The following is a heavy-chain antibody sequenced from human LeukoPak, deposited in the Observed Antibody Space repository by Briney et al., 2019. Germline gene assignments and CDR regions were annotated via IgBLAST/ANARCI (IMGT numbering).Heavy chain of an antibody. Sequence: EASVKVSCKASGGTFSSYAISWVRQAPGQGLEWMGGIIPIFGTANYAQKFQGRVTITTDESTSTAYMELSSLRSENTAVYYCALTTVTTFYYWGQGTLVTVSS. CDR1: GGTFSSYA. V-gene: IGHV1-69*05. J-gene: IGHJ4*02. CDR2: IIPIFGTA. CDR3: ALTTVTTFYY. D-gene: IGHD4-11*01.